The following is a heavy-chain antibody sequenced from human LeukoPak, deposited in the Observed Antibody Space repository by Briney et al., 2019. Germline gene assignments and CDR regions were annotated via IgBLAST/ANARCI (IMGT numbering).Heavy chain of an antibody. J-gene: IGHJ4*02. Sequence: SETLSLTCAVYGGAFSGYYWSWIRQPPGKGLEWIGEINHSGSTNYNPSLKSRVTISVDTSKNQFSLKLSSVTAADTAVYYCARRSDFWVGWGQGTLVTVSS. D-gene: IGHD3-3*01. CDR1: GGAFSGYY. CDR3: ARRSDFWVG. V-gene: IGHV4-34*01. CDR2: INHSGST.